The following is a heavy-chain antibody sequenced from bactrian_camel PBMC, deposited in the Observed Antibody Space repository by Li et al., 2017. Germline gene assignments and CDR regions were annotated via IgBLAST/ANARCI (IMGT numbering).Heavy chain of an antibody. CDR2: IDSDGRT. CDR1: GYHYSTYC. D-gene: IGHD3*01. CDR3: AAGGTRETMCALLLYEFPY. V-gene: IGHV3S53*01. J-gene: IGHJ4*01. Sequence: HVQLVESGGGSVQAGESLRLSCVVSGYHYSTYCMGWFRQVPGNEREPLASIDSDGRTSVADSVKGRFTISRDSSKNTLNLQMNDLKPEDTAVYYCAAGGTRETMCALLLYEFPYWGQGTQVTVS.